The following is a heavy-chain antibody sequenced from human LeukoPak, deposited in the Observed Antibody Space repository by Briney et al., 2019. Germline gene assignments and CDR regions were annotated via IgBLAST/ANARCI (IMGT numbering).Heavy chain of an antibody. J-gene: IGHJ4*02. Sequence: GGSLRLSCAASGFTFNSYSMNWVRQAPGKGLEWVSSISSSSSSIYYADSVKGRFTISRDNAKNSQYLQMNSLRAEDTAGYYCARASGDIVETATVGSYWGQGTLVTVSS. CDR3: ARASGDIVETATVGSY. V-gene: IGHV3-21*01. CDR2: ISSSSSSI. CDR1: GFTFNSYS. D-gene: IGHD5-18*01.